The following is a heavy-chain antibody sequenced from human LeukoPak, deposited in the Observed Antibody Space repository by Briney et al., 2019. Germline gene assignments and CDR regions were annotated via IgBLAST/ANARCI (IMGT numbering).Heavy chain of an antibody. CDR1: GFTFSSYG. V-gene: IGHV3-33*06. Sequence: GGSLRLSCAASGFTFSSYGLHWVRQAPGKGLEWVAVIWYDGSNKYYADSVKGRFTISRNNSKNTLYLQMNSLRAEDTAVYYCAKAGYCTSTSCYYYYYYMDVWGKGTTVTVSS. J-gene: IGHJ6*03. CDR2: IWYDGSNK. CDR3: AKAGYCTSTSCYYYYYYMDV. D-gene: IGHD2-2*01.